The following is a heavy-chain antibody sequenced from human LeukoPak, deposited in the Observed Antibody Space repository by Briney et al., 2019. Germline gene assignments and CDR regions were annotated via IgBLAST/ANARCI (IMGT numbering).Heavy chain of an antibody. J-gene: IGHJ4*01. V-gene: IGHV3-23*01. CDR1: GFTFSARA. D-gene: IGHD3-10*02. CDR2: ISGSGSHP. CDR3: AKDVRGYNRPVDH. Sequence: GGSLRLSRAASGFTFSARAMNWVRQAPGKGLEWVSSISGSGSHPYYADSVKGRFTISRDNSENILYLQMNTLRAEDTALYYCAKDVRGYNRPVDHWGQGTLVTVAS.